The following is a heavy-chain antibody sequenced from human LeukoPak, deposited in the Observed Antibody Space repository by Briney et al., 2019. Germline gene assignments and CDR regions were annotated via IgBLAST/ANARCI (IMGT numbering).Heavy chain of an antibody. J-gene: IGHJ4*02. CDR3: ARLSATYGDY. V-gene: IGHV5-51*01. CDR2: IYPGDSNS. CDR1: GYNFTNYW. Sequence: GESLKISCQGSGYNFTNYWIGWVRQLPGKGLEWMGIIYPGDSNSRYSSSFQGQVTISADKSITTAYLQWSSLKASDTGIYYCARLSATYGDYWGRGTLVTVSS. D-gene: IGHD4-17*01.